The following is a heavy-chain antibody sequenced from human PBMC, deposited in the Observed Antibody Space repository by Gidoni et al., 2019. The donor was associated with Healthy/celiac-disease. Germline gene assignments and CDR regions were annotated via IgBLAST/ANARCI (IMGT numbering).Heavy chain of an antibody. V-gene: IGHV5-51*01. D-gene: IGHD2-15*01. CDR2: IYPGDYDT. CDR3: ARRCSGGSCSDAFDI. Sequence: EVQLVPSGAAVKKPGESLKISCKGSGYSFTSYWIGWVRQMPGKGLEWMGIIYPGDYDTRYSPSCKGQVTISADKSISTAYLQWSSLKASDTAMYYCARRCSGGSCSDAFDIWGQGTMVTVSS. J-gene: IGHJ3*02. CDR1: GYSFTSYW.